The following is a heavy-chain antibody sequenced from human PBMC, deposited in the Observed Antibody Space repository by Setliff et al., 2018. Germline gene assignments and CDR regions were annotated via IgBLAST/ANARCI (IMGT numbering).Heavy chain of an antibody. J-gene: IGHJ4*02. CDR2: MNPNSGNT. D-gene: IGHD3-3*01. V-gene: IGHV1-8*03. CDR3: ARRGLGYDFWSGYYTMYYFDY. Sequence: GASVKVSCKASGYTFTSYDINWVRQATGQGLGWMGWMNPNSGNTGYAQKFQGRVTITRNTSISTAYMELSSLRSEDTAVCYCARRGLGYDFWSGYYTMYYFDYWGRGTLVTVSS. CDR1: GYTFTSYD.